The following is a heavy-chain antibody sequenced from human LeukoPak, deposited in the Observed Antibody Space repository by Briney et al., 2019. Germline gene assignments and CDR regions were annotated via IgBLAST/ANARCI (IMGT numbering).Heavy chain of an antibody. CDR1: GFPFSSFA. J-gene: IGHJ4*02. D-gene: IGHD3-22*01. V-gene: IGHV3-7*01. CDR3: ARYYYDSSGYFDY. CDR2: IKQDGSEK. Sequence: GGSLRLSCAASGFPFSSFAMHWVRQAPGKGLEWVANIKQDGSEKYYVDSVKGRFTISRDNAKNSLYLQMNSLRTEDTAVYYCARYYYDSSGYFDYWGQGTLVTVSS.